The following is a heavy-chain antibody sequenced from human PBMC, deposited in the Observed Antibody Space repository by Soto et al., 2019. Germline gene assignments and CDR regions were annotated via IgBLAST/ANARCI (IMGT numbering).Heavy chain of an antibody. CDR1: GFTFSSYS. CDR2: ISSSSSYI. V-gene: IGHV3-21*01. D-gene: IGHD3-3*01. J-gene: IGHJ5*02. Sequence: GSLRLSCAASGFTFSSYSMNWVRQAPGKGLEWVSSISSSSSYIYYADSVKGRFTISRDNAKNSLYLQMNSLRAEDTAVYYCARENRITTFGVVNAWFDPWGQGTLVTVSS. CDR3: ARENRITTFGVVNAWFDP.